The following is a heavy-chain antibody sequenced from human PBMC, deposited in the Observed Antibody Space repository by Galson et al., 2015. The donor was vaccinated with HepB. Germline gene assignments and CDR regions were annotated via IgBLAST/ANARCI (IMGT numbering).Heavy chain of an antibody. V-gene: IGHV3-11*06. CDR1: GFTFSDYY. J-gene: IGHJ4*02. CDR3: GRAKTYGSGSWTLYYFDY. Sequence: SLRLSCAASGFTFSDYYMSWIRQAPGKGLEWVSYISSSSSYTNYADSVKGRFTISRDNAKNSLYLQMNSLRAEDTAVYYCGRAKTYGSGSWTLYYFDYWGQGTLVTVSS. CDR2: ISSSSSYT. D-gene: IGHD3-10*01.